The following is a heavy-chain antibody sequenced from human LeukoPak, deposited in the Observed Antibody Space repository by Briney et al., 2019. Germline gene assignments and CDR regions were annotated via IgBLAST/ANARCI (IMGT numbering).Heavy chain of an antibody. CDR1: GFTFSSYS. CDR3: ARDFLDYYGSRSDAFDI. CDR2: ISSSSSYI. Sequence: RTGGSLRLSCAASGFTFSSYSMNWVRQAPGKGLEWVSSISSSSSYIYYADSVKGRFTISRDNAKNSLYLQMNSLRAEDTAVYYCARDFLDYYGSRSDAFDIWGQGTMVTVSS. J-gene: IGHJ3*02. D-gene: IGHD3-10*01. V-gene: IGHV3-21*01.